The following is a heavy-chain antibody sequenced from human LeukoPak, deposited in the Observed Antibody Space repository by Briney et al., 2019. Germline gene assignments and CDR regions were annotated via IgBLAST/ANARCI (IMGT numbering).Heavy chain of an antibody. J-gene: IGHJ4*02. CDR2: IYTSGST. CDR1: GGSISSYY. D-gene: IGHD1-26*01. V-gene: IGHV4-4*07. CDR3: VAHPRGSGSYSTAVY. Sequence: SETLSLTCTVSGGSISSYYWSWIRQPAGKGLEWIGRIYTSGSTNYNPSLKSRVTMSVDTSKNQFSLKLSSVTAADTAVYYCVAHPRGSGSYSTAVYWGQGTLVTVSS.